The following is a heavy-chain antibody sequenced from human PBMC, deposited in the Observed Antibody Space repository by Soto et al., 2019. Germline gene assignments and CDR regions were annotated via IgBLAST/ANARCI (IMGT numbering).Heavy chain of an antibody. D-gene: IGHD2-2*02. CDR1: GFTFSSYA. J-gene: IGHJ6*02. CDR2: ISSNGNST. CDR3: EKTRVPADISGGMDV. Sequence: GGSLRLSCSASGFTFSSYAVHCVRQAPGKGLEYVSAISSNGNSTYYADSVKGRFTISRDKSKNTLYLQMSSLRTAATAVYYCEKTRVPADISGGMDVWGQGTTVTVSS. V-gene: IGHV3-64D*06.